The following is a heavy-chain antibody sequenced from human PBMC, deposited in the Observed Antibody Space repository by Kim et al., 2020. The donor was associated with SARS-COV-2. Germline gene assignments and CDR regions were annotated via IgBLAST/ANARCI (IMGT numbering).Heavy chain of an antibody. Sequence: SETLSLTCAVYGGSFSGYYWSWIRQPPGKGLEWIGEINHSGSTNYNPSLKSRVTISVDTSKNQFSLKLSSVTAADTAVYYCARRGASRVVRGVIPLDYWGQGTLVTVSS. D-gene: IGHD3-10*01. J-gene: IGHJ4*01. CDR3: ARRGASRVVRGVIPLDY. CDR1: GGSFSGYY. V-gene: IGHV4-34*01. CDR2: INHSGST.